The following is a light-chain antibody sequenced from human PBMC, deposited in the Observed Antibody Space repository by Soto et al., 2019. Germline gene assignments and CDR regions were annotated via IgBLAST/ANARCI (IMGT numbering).Light chain of an antibody. CDR3: QQYGSSPSWT. Sequence: EIVLTQSPGTLSLSPGERATLSCRASQSISSSYLAWYQQKPGQAPRLLIHGASNRATGTPDRFSGSGSGTDFTLTISRLEPEDFAVYYCQQYGSSPSWTFGQGTKVDIK. V-gene: IGKV3-20*01. J-gene: IGKJ1*01. CDR2: GAS. CDR1: QSISSSY.